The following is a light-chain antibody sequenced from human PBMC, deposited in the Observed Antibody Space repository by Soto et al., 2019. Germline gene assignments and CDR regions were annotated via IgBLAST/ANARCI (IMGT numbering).Light chain of an antibody. CDR2: EAS. Sequence: EIVMTQSPAALSVSPGXRASLSCRASQSVNTNLAWYQQKPGQAPRLLIYEASRRATGIPARFSGSGSGTDFTLTISSLQSEDVAIYYCQQYKKWPPLTFGGGTKVDIK. V-gene: IGKV3-15*01. J-gene: IGKJ4*01. CDR3: QQYKKWPPLT. CDR1: QSVNTN.